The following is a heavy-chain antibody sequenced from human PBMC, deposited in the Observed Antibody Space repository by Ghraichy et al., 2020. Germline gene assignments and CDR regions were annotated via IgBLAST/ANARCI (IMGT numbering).Heavy chain of an antibody. J-gene: IGHJ4*02. CDR3: ARDVHAGSSWYYFDY. D-gene: IGHD6-13*01. V-gene: IGHV3-30-3*01. CDR1: GFTFSSYA. CDR2: ISYDGSNK. Sequence: GESLNISCAASGFTFSSYAMHWVRQAPGKGLEWVAVISYDGSNKYYADSVKGRFTISRDNSKNTLYLQMNSLRAGDTAVYYCARDVHAGSSWYYFDYWGQGTLVTVSS.